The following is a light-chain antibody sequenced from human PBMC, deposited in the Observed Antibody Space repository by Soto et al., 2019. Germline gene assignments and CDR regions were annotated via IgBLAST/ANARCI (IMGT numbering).Light chain of an antibody. J-gene: IGLJ1*01. Sequence: QSALTQPASVSGSPGQSITISCTGTSXDIGAYNYVSWYQQHPGKAPKLMICEVSNRPSGVSNRFSGSKSGNSASLTISGLQAEDEADYYCSSYTTRETLGLYVFGTGTKVTVL. V-gene: IGLV2-14*01. CDR2: EVS. CDR1: SXDIGAYNY. CDR3: SSYTTRETLGLYV.